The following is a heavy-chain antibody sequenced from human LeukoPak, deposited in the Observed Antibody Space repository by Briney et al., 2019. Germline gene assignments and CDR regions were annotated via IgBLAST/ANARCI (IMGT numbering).Heavy chain of an antibody. D-gene: IGHD7-27*01. V-gene: IGHV3-23*01. Sequence: TGGSLRLSCAASGFTFSSYAMSWVRQAPGKGLEWVSAISGSGGSSYYADSVKGRFTISRDNSKNTLYLQMNSLRAEDTAVYYCAKDWGSSAVYFDYWGQGTLVTVSS. CDR2: ISGSGGSS. CDR1: GFTFSSYA. CDR3: AKDWGSSAVYFDY. J-gene: IGHJ4*02.